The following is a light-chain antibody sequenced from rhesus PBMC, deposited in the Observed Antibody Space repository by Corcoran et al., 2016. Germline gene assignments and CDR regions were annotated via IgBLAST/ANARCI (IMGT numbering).Light chain of an antibody. CDR1: QSVSTY. Sequence: QVILTQSPATLSLSPGERATLSCRASQSVSTYLAWYHQKPGQPPRLLSDGASTRATGIPDRFSGSGSGADFTLPISSLEPEDVGVYHWYKHRSGWTFGQGTKVEIK. V-gene: IGKV3-10*01. CDR2: GAS. CDR3: YKHRSGWT. J-gene: IGKJ1*01.